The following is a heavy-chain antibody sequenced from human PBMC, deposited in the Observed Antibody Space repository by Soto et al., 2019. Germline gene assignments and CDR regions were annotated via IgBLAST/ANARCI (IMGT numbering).Heavy chain of an antibody. D-gene: IGHD5-18*01. J-gene: IGHJ6*02. Sequence: GGSLRLSCTASGFTFGDHAMSWVRQAPGKGLEWVGFIRSKAYGGTTEYAASVKGRFTSSRDDSKSIAYLQMNSLKTEDTAVYYCTSSTWIQLWNYYYYGMDVWGQGTTVTVSS. V-gene: IGHV3-49*04. CDR2: IRSKAYGGTT. CDR3: TSSTWIQLWNYYYYGMDV. CDR1: GFTFGDHA.